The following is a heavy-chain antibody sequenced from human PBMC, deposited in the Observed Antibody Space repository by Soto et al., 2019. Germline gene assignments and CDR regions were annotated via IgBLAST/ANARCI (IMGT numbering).Heavy chain of an antibody. D-gene: IGHD2-15*01. J-gene: IGHJ4*02. CDR3: AKDLGYCSGGSCYALGY. CDR2: ISGSGGST. Sequence: VGSLRLSCASSVFTFSSYAMSCVRHSPGKWLEWVSAISGSGGSTYYADSVKGRFTISRDNSKNTLYLQMNRLRAEDTAVYYCAKDLGYCSGGSCYALGYWGQGTLVTVSS. V-gene: IGHV3-23*01. CDR1: VFTFSSYA.